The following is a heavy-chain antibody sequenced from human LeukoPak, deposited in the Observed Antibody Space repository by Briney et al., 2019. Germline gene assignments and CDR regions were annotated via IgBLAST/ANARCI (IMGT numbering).Heavy chain of an antibody. CDR2: ISRSSRHV. Sequence: SGGSLRLSCAASGFTFSDYSMNWVRQAPGKGLEWASSISRSSRHVYYAGSVKGRFTISRDNAKNSLYLQMNSLRAEDMAVYFCVRDLMGSGSTTAYLHHWGQGTLVTVSS. D-gene: IGHD1-1*01. CDR3: VRDLMGSGSTTAYLHH. CDR1: GFTFSDYS. V-gene: IGHV3-21*01. J-gene: IGHJ1*01.